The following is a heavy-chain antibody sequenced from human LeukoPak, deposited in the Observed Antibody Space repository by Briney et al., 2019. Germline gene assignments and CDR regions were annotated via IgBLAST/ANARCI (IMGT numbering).Heavy chain of an antibody. V-gene: IGHV5-10-1*01. D-gene: IGHD5-24*01. Sequence: PGESLRISCNSPGYSSTSYWISRVRQMPGKGLEWMGRIDPSDSYTNYSPSFQGHVTISADKSISTAYLQWSSLKASDTAMCYCATRFRDDYLFDYWGQGTLVTVSS. CDR2: IDPSDSYT. J-gene: IGHJ4*02. CDR1: GYSSTSYW. CDR3: ATRFRDDYLFDY.